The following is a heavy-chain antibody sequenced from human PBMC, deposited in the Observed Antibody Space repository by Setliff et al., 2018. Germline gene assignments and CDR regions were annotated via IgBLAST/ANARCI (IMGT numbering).Heavy chain of an antibody. Sequence: LSLTCTVSGDSISSSRYYWAWIRQPPGKGLEWIGNIYYSGTTYSNPSLKSRVTMSVDTSKNQFSLRLNSVTASDTAVYYCATTGTYRYFDYWGQGTLVTAPQ. J-gene: IGHJ4*02. V-gene: IGHV4-39*01. CDR2: IYYSGTT. CDR3: ATTGTYRYFDY. D-gene: IGHD1-1*01. CDR1: GDSISSSRYY.